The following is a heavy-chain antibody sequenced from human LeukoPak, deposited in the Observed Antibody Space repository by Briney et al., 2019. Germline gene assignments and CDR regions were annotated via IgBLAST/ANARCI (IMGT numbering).Heavy chain of an antibody. CDR3: TSEGSMTTVTTSDY. CDR2: IKSKTDGGTT. Sequence: PGGSLRLSCAASGFTFSNAWMSWVRQAPGKGLEWVGRIKSKTDGGTTDYAAPVKGRFTISRDDSKNTLYLQMNSLKTEDTAVYYCTSEGSMTTVTTSDYWGQGTLVTVSS. D-gene: IGHD4-17*01. J-gene: IGHJ4*02. CDR1: GFTFSNAW. V-gene: IGHV3-15*01.